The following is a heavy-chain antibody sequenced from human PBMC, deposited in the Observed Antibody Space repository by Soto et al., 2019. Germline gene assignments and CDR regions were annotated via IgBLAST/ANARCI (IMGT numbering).Heavy chain of an antibody. D-gene: IGHD1-1*01. CDR1: GASVAGYY. Sequence: PSETLSLPCNVSGASVAGYYWSWIRQPPGKGLEWIGRIYATGSTDYNPSLKSRLTMSVDMSKKQFSLTLRSVTAADTAMYYCVRDGTKNLRDWFDPWGQGILVTAPQ. CDR3: VRDGTKNLRDWFDP. J-gene: IGHJ5*02. CDR2: IYATGST. V-gene: IGHV4-4*07.